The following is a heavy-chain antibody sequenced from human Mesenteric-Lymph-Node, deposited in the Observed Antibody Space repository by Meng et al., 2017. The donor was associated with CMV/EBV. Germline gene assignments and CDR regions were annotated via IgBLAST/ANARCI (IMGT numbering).Heavy chain of an antibody. J-gene: IGHJ6*02. CDR1: GFTFSTYN. CDR3: AKADAGGTYYDFWGGYQNYYYYYGMDV. Sequence: GESLKISCAASGFTFSTYNMNWVRQAPGKGLEWVSSISSSGDYIYYADSVKGRFTISRDNAKNSLYLQMNSLRAEDTAVYYCAKADAGGTYYDFWGGYQNYYYYYGMDVWGQGTTVTVSS. V-gene: IGHV3-21*01. D-gene: IGHD3-3*01. CDR2: ISSSGDYI.